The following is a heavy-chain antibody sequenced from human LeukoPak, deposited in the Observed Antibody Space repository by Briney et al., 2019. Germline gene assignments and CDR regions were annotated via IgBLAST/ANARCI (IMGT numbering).Heavy chain of an antibody. D-gene: IGHD4-11*01. CDR3: ARGRRDYTSSGSNWFDL. J-gene: IGHJ5*02. CDR2: INQSGNT. V-gene: IGHV4-34*01. Sequence: SETLSLTCAVYGGSFSAYYWSWIRQPPGKGLKWIGEINQSGNTNYNPSLKSRVTISVDTSKNHFSLKVSPVTAADTAVYYCARGRRDYTSSGSNWFDLWGQGTLVTVSS. CDR1: GGSFSAYY.